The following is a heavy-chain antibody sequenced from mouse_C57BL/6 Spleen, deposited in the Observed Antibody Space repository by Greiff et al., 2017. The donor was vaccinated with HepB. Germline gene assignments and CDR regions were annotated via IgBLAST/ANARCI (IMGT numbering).Heavy chain of an antibody. V-gene: IGHV1-4*01. CDR1: GYTFTSFT. CDR3: ARSGSRGYDDFDY. D-gene: IGHD2-2*01. Sequence: QVQLKQSGAELARPGASVKMSCKASGYTFTSFTMHWVKQRPGQGLEWIGHINPSSGYTKYNQKFKDKATLTADKSSSTAYMQLSSLTSDDSAFYYCARSGSRGYDDFDYWGQGTTLTVSS. J-gene: IGHJ2*01. CDR2: INPSSGYT.